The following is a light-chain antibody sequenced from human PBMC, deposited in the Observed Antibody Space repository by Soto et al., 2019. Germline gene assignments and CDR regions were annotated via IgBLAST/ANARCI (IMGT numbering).Light chain of an antibody. V-gene: IGLV2-14*03. Sequence: QSVLTQPASVSGSPGQSITISCTGTSSDIGAYNFVSWYQQHPGKAPKLMLYDVNIRPSGVSNRFSGSKSGNTLSLTIYGLQAEDEADYYCTSWTTSTTMIFGGGTRLTVL. J-gene: IGLJ2*01. CDR1: SSDIGAYNF. CDR3: TSWTTSTTMI. CDR2: DVN.